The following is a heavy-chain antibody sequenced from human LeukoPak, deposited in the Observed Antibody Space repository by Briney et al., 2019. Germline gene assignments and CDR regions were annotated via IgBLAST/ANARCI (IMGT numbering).Heavy chain of an antibody. Sequence: GGSLRLSCAASGFTFSSYGMHWVRPAPGKGLEWVAFIRYDGSNKYYTDSVKGRFTISRDNAKGTLYLQMSSLRAEDTAVYYCTGHHQAYSRTYWGQGTLVTVSS. CDR1: GFTFSSYG. CDR3: TGHHQAYSRTY. J-gene: IGHJ4*02. CDR2: IRYDGSNK. D-gene: IGHD4-11*01. V-gene: IGHV3-30*02.